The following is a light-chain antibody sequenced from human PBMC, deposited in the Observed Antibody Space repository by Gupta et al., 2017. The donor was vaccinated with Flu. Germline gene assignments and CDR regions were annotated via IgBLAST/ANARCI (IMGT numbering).Light chain of an antibody. J-gene: IGLJ3*02. Sequence: GPIDSTGISSSSGACYGIHAYQQDPVTAPTLLIYGYSNRHSGVPDRFSGSKSGTSASLTITRLQAEAEADYYCQSYENGMRCWVFGGGTKLTVL. CDR3: QSYENGMRCWV. CDR1: SSSSGACYG. V-gene: IGLV1-40*01. CDR2: GYS.